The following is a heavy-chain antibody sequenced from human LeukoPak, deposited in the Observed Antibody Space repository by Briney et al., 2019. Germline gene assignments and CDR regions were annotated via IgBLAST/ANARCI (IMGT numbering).Heavy chain of an antibody. J-gene: IGHJ6*02. CDR3: AREATEDSSTPVWFYYYYYGMDV. V-gene: IGHV1-18*01. D-gene: IGHD6-6*01. Sequence: ASVKVSCTASGYTFTSYGISWVRQAPGQGLEWMGWISAYNGNTNYAQKLQGRVTMTTDTSTSTAYMELRSLRSDDTAVYYCAREATEDSSTPVWFYYYYYGMDVWGQGTTVTVSS. CDR1: GYTFTSYG. CDR2: ISAYNGNT.